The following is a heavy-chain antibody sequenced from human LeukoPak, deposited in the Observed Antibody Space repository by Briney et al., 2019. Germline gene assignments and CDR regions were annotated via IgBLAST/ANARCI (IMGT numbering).Heavy chain of an antibody. CDR3: ASAPLNGDYFDY. J-gene: IGHJ4*02. D-gene: IGHD4-17*01. Sequence: PGGSLRLSCAASGFTFSSYSMNWVRQAPGKGLEWVSYISSSSSTIYYADSVKGRFTISRDNAKNSLHLQMNSLRDEDTAVYYCASAPLNGDYFDYWGQGTLVTVSS. CDR1: GFTFSSYS. V-gene: IGHV3-48*02. CDR2: ISSSSSTI.